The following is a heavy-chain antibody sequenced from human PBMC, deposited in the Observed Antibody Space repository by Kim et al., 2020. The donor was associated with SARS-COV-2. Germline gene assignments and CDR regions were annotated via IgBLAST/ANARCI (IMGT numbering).Heavy chain of an antibody. Sequence: APKFQGRVTSPADESTSTAYMELSSLRSEDTAVYYCARDRGGSYLSPFDYWGQGTLVTVSS. CDR3: ARDRGGSYLSPFDY. V-gene: IGHV1-69*01. J-gene: IGHJ4*02. D-gene: IGHD1-26*01.